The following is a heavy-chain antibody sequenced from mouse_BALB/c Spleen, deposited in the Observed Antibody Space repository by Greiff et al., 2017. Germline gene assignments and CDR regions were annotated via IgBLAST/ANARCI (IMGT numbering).Heavy chain of an antibody. CDR2: IYPGDGDT. D-gene: IGHD2-3*01. CDR3: ARWIYDGYYFDY. Sequence: VKLQESGPELVKPGASVKISCKASGYAFSSSWMNWVKQRPGQGLEWIGRIYPGDGDTNYNGKFKGKATLTADKSSSTAYMQLSSLTSVDSAVYFCARWIYDGYYFDYWGQGTTLTVSS. J-gene: IGHJ2*01. CDR1: GYAFSSSW. V-gene: IGHV1-82*01.